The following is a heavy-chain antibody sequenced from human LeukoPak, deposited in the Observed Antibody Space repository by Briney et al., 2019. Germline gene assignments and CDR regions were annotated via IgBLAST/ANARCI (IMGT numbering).Heavy chain of an antibody. CDR2: IYPGDSDT. J-gene: IGHJ3*02. CDR1: GYSFSSYW. CDR3: ARRYWFGESTFDI. V-gene: IGHV5-51*01. Sequence: GESLKISCQGSGYSFSSYWIGWVRQMPGKGLEWMGIIYPGDSDTRYSPSFQGQVTISADKSISTAYLQWSSLEASDTAMYYCARRYWFGESTFDIWGQGTKVTVSS. D-gene: IGHD3-10*01.